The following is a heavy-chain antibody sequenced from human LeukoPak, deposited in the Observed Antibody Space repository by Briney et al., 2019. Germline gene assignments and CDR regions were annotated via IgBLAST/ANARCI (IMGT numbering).Heavy chain of an antibody. D-gene: IGHD2-2*03. CDR3: ASGYCSSTSCYVLDY. CDR1: GYTFTSYY. Sequence: ASAKVSCKASGYTFTSYYMHWVRQAPGQGLEWMGIVNPSGGSTSYAQTFQGRVTMTRDTSTSTVYMELSSLRSEDTAVYYCASGYCSSTSCYVLDYWGQGTLVTVSS. V-gene: IGHV1-46*01. J-gene: IGHJ4*02. CDR2: VNPSGGST.